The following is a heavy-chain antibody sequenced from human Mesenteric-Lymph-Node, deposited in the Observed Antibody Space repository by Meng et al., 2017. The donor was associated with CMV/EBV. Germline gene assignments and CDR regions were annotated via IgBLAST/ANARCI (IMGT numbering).Heavy chain of an antibody. D-gene: IGHD5-18*01. CDR3: ARHIQIWSTNYYYGFDV. CDR1: GGSFSGHY. Sequence: SETLSLTCAVYGGSFSGHYWSWVRQSPGKGLEWIGEIDHSGSTYYNPSLQSRVTTSLDRSKNQFSLKLSSVTAADTAVYYCARHIQIWSTNYYYGFDVWGQGTTVTVSS. V-gene: IGHV4-34*01. J-gene: IGHJ6*02. CDR2: IDHSGST.